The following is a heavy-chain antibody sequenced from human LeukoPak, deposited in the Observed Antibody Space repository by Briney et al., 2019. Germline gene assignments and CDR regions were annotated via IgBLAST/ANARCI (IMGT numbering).Heavy chain of an antibody. CDR1: GGSISIYY. CDR3: ASIAAGRYLDL. J-gene: IGHJ2*01. D-gene: IGHD6-13*01. V-gene: IGHV4-59*01. Sequence: SETLSLTCTVSGGSISIYYWSWIRQPPGKGLEWIGYIYYSGSTNYNPSLKSRVTISVDTSKNQFSLKLSSVTAADTAVYYCASIAAGRYLDLWGRGTLVTVSS. CDR2: IYYSGST.